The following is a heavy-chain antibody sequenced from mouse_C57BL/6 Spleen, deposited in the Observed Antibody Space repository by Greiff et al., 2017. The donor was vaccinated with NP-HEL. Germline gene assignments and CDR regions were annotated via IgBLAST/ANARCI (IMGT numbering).Heavy chain of an antibody. J-gene: IGHJ1*03. CDR3: TTGDGNYEGWYFDV. CDR2: IDPENGDT. Sequence: EVQLQQSGAELVRPGASVKLSCTASGFNIKDDYMHWVKQRPEQGLEWIGWIDPENGDTEYASKFQGKATITADTPSNTAYLQLSSLTSEDTAVYYCTTGDGNYEGWYFDVWGTRTTVTVSS. V-gene: IGHV14-4*01. D-gene: IGHD2-1*01. CDR1: GFNIKDDY.